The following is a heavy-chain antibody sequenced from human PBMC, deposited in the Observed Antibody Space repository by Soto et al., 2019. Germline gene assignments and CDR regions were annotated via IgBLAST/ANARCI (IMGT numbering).Heavy chain of an antibody. Sequence: QVQLQQWGAGLLKPSETLSLTCAVYGGSFSGYYWSWIRQPPGKGLEWIGEINHSGSTNYNPSLKSRVTISVDTSKNQFSLKLSSVTAADTAVYYCAISTYYYGSGIDYWGQGTLVTVSS. CDR1: GGSFSGYY. J-gene: IGHJ4*02. CDR2: INHSGST. CDR3: AISTYYYGSGIDY. V-gene: IGHV4-34*01. D-gene: IGHD3-10*01.